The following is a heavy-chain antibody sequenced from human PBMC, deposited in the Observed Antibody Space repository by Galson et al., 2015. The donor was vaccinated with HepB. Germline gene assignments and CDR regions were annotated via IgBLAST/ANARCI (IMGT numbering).Heavy chain of an antibody. D-gene: IGHD6-25*01. Sequence: TLSLTCTVSGGSISSSDYYWDWIRQPPGEGLEWIGDIHYSGDSYYRSSLNSRVTMSVDTSKSQFSLKLTSVTAADTVIYYCARHQRARSWFDPWGQGTLVTVSS. CDR2: IHYSGDS. V-gene: IGHV4-39*01. CDR3: ARHQRARSWFDP. J-gene: IGHJ5*02. CDR1: GGSISSSDYY.